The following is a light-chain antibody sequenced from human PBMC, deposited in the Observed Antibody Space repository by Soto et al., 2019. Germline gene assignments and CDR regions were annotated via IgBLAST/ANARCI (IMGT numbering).Light chain of an antibody. Sequence: HSVLTQPRSVSGSPGQLVTISCTGTSSDVVSWYQQHPGKAPKLIIYYVSQRPSGVPDRFSGSKSGNTASLTISGLQAEDEADYYCCSSAGGFTWVFGGGTKLTVL. CDR2: YVS. V-gene: IGLV2-11*01. CDR3: CSSAGGFTWV. J-gene: IGLJ3*02. CDR1: SSDVV.